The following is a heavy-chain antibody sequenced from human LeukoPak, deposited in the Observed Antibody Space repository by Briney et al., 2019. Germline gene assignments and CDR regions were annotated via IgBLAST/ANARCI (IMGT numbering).Heavy chain of an antibody. J-gene: IGHJ4*02. Sequence: ASVKVSCKASGYTFTSYDINWVRQATGQGLEWMGWMNPNSGNTGYAQKFQGRVTMTRNTSISTAYMELSSLRSEDTAVCYCARGGYYYGSGSYSTPFDYWGQGTLVTVSS. CDR2: MNPNSGNT. CDR3: ARGGYYYGSGSYSTPFDY. CDR1: GYTFTSYD. D-gene: IGHD3-10*01. V-gene: IGHV1-8*01.